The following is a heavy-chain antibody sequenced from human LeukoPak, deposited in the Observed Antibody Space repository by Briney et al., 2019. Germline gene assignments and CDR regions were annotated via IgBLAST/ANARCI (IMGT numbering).Heavy chain of an antibody. V-gene: IGHV3-23*01. CDR2: VSGSGGTT. CDR1: GFTFSSYS. Sequence: GGSLRLSCAASGFTFSSYSMNWVRQAPGKGLEWVSAVSGSGGTTYYADSVTGRFTIFRDNSKNTLYLQMNSLRVEDTAVYYCAKTRGYSSSSFDYWGQGILVTVAS. D-gene: IGHD6-6*01. CDR3: AKTRGYSSSSFDY. J-gene: IGHJ4*02.